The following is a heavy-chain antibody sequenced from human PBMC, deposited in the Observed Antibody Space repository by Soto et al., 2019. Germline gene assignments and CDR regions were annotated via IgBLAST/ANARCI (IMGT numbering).Heavy chain of an antibody. Sequence: QVQLVQSGAEVKKPGSSVKVSCKASGDTFSFYTINWVRQAPGLGLEWMGRVNPIVSMSNYAQKFQGRVTITADKSANTAYMQLSRLRSEDTAIYFCAASYGSGYRAFDSWGQGALVTVSS. J-gene: IGHJ4*02. CDR1: GDTFSFYT. CDR3: AASYGSGYRAFDS. CDR2: VNPIVSMS. D-gene: IGHD3-10*01. V-gene: IGHV1-69*02.